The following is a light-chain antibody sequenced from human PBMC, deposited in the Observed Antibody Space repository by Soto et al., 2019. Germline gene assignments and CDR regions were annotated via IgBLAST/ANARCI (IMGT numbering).Light chain of an antibody. CDR3: QQTYTTPYT. CDR2: GAS. V-gene: IGKV1-39*01. CDR1: QNIIKY. Sequence: DIPMTQSPSSLSASVGDRVTITCRTSQNIIKYLNWYQQKPGKAPKFLIYGASTLQTGVPSRFSGGGSGTDFTLTISSLQPEDFATDYCQQTYTTPYTFGQGTKLDIK. J-gene: IGKJ2*01.